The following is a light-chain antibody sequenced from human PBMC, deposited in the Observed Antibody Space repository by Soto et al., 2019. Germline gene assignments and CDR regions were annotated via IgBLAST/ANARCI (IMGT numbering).Light chain of an antibody. Sequence: QSVLTQPASVSGSPGQSITISCTGTSSDVGGYNYVSWYQQHPGKAPKLMIYDVSNRPSGVSNRFSGSKSGNTASLTISGLQAEDEADYYCRSYTSSRPSFGTGTKVTVL. CDR3: RSYTSSRPS. CDR2: DVS. J-gene: IGLJ1*01. CDR1: SSDVGGYNY. V-gene: IGLV2-14*01.